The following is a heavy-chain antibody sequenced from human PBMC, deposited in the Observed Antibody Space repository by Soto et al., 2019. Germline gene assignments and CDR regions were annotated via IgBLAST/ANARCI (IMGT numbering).Heavy chain of an antibody. CDR1: GFTFSGYG. D-gene: IGHD3-3*01. V-gene: IGHV3-30*18. J-gene: IGHJ5*02. CDR2: ISYDGSNK. CDR3: AKEYYDFWSGSYNWFDP. Sequence: GGSVRLSCAASGFTFSGYGMHGVRQAPGKGLEWVAVISYDGSNKYYADSVKGRFTISRDNSKNTLYLQMNSLRAEDTAVYYCAKEYYDFWSGSYNWFDPWGQGTLVTVSS.